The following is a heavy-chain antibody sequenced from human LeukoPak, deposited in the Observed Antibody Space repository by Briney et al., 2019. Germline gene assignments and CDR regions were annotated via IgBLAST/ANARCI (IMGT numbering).Heavy chain of an antibody. CDR3: ARDSRTQLDGYSPPYHFDY. CDR2: IDSSSSHI. Sequence: GGSLRLSCAASGFTFSSYSMSWVRQAPGKGLDWVSSIDSSSSHIYYADSMEGRFTISRDNAKNSLFLQMNSLRAENTAVYYCARDSRTQLDGYSPPYHFDYWGQGALVTVSS. V-gene: IGHV3-21*01. J-gene: IGHJ4*02. D-gene: IGHD5-24*01. CDR1: GFTFSSYS.